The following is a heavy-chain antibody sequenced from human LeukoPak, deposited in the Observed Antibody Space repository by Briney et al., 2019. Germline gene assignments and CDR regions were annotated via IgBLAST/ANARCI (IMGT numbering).Heavy chain of an antibody. Sequence: SETLSLTXAVYGGSFCGYYWSWIRQSPGKDLEWIGYIYYSGSTYYNPSLKSRVTISVDTSKNQFSLKLSSVTAADTSVYYCARLYYYDSSGLDYWGQGTLVTVSS. V-gene: IGHV4-30-4*08. CDR2: IYYSGST. CDR3: ARLYYYDSSGLDY. J-gene: IGHJ4*02. CDR1: GGSFCGYY. D-gene: IGHD3-22*01.